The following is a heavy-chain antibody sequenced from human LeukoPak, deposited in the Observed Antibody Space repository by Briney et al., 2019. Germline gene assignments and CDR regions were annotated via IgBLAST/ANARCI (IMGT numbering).Heavy chain of an antibody. V-gene: IGHV4-59*01. CDR3: ARDQVTMIVGAVDAFDI. CDR2: IYYSGST. J-gene: IGHJ3*02. CDR1: GGSISSYY. Sequence: SSETLSLTCTVSGGSISSYYWSWIRQPPGKGLEWIGYIYYSGSTNYNPSLKSRVTISVDTSKNQFPLKLSSVTAADTAVYYCARDQVTMIVGAVDAFDIWGQGTMVTVSS. D-gene: IGHD3-22*01.